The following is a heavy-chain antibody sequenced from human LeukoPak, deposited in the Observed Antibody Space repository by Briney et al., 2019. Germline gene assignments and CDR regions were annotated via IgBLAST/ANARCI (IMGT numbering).Heavy chain of an antibody. D-gene: IGHD2-15*01. V-gene: IGHV3-23*01. CDR2: TTGRGGSS. CDR1: GFTFTGYA. J-gene: IGHJ6*03. Sequence: GGSLRLSCAASGFTFTGYAMTWVRQAPGKGLEWFSTTTGRGGSSYYADSGMGRFTSSRANTKTTLFLRRNGLRAEDTAVYYCAKGVVVVAASYYYIDVWSKGTTVTVSS. CDR3: AKGVVVVAASYYYIDV.